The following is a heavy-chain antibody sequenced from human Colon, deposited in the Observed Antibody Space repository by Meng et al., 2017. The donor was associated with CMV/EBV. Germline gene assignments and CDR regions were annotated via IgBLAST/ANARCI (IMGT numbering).Heavy chain of an antibody. V-gene: IGHV4-4*02. CDR2: IYHSGST. D-gene: IGHD1-26*01. Sequence: SETLSLTCAVSGGSISSNTWWTWVRQPPGKGLEWIGEIYHSGSTNYKPSLESRVTISVDKSKNQFSLKLSSVTAADTAVYYCARAGRGWFDPWGQGTLVTVSS. J-gene: IGHJ5*02. CDR3: ARAGRGWFDP. CDR1: GGSISSNTW.